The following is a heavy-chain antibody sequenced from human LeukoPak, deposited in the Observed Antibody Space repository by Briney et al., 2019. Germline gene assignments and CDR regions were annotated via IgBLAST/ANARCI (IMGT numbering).Heavy chain of an antibody. V-gene: IGHV4-4*07. CDR2: MYPSGST. CDR1: GDSISTDY. Sequence: PSETLSLTCTVSGDSISTDYWSWIRQPAGKGLEWIGRMYPSGSTNYNPSLKTRVTMSADTSRNQLSLKMSSVTAADTAVYYCAKGAGPFDFWGQGTLVTVSS. J-gene: IGHJ4*02. D-gene: IGHD6-13*01. CDR3: AKGAGPFDF.